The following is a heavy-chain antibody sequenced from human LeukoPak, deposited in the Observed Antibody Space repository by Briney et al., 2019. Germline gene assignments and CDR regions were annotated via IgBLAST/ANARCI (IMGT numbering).Heavy chain of an antibody. D-gene: IGHD3-10*01. CDR2: IYSGGST. CDR3: AREAIWFGGLIDY. Sequence: TGGSLRLSCAASGFTVSSNYMSWVRQAPGKGLEWVSVIYSGGSTYYADSVKGRFTISRDNSKNTLYLQMNSLRAGDTAVYYCAREAIWFGGLIDYWGQGTLVTVSS. V-gene: IGHV3-66*01. J-gene: IGHJ4*02. CDR1: GFTVSSNY.